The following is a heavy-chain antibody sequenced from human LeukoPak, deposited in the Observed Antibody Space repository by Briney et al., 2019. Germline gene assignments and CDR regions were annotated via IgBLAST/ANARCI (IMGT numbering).Heavy chain of an antibody. CDR2: ISDSGAM. Sequence: GGSLRLSCAASGFTFSTYSMKWVRQAPGKGLEWVSYISDSGAMYYADSARGRFTISRENAQNSLFLQMNSLRAEDTAVYYCARDGGYRGYDADCWGQGTLVTVSS. CDR1: GFTFSTYS. D-gene: IGHD5-12*01. V-gene: IGHV3-48*01. J-gene: IGHJ4*02. CDR3: ARDGGYRGYDADC.